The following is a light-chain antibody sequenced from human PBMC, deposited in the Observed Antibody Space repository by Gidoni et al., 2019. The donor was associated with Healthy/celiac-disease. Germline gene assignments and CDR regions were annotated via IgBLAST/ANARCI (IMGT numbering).Light chain of an antibody. CDR3: QQLNSYPTWT. J-gene: IGKJ1*01. Sequence: DIQLTKSPSFLSASVGDRVTITCRASQGISSYLAWYQQKPGKAPKLLIYAASTLPSGVPSRFSGSGSGTEFTLTISSLQPEDFATYYCQQLNSYPTWTFGQGTKVEIK. CDR1: QGISSY. V-gene: IGKV1-9*01. CDR2: AAS.